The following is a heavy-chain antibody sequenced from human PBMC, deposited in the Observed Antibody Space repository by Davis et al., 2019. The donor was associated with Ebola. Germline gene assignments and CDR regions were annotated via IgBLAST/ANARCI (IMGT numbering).Heavy chain of an antibody. CDR1: GFTFSSYA. CDR2: ISGSGGST. CDR3: AKHYYYDSSGYYYWFDY. V-gene: IGHV3-23*01. J-gene: IGHJ4*02. D-gene: IGHD3-22*01. Sequence: PGGSLRLSCAASGFTFSSYAMSWVRQAPGKGLEWVSAISGSGGSTYYADSVKGRFTISRDNSKNTLYLQMNSLRAEDTAVYYCAKHYYYDSSGYYYWFDYWGQGTLVTVSS.